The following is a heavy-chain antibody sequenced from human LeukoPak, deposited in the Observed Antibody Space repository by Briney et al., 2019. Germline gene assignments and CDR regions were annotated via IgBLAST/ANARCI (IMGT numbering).Heavy chain of an antibody. CDR2: IYSGGAT. V-gene: IGHV3-66*01. CDR1: GITVNTNY. J-gene: IGHJ4*02. CDR3: ARDRGGYYGTDFDY. D-gene: IGHD3-3*01. Sequence: GGSLRLSCAASGITVNTNYMSWVRQAPGKGLEWVSIIYSGGATFYADSVKGRFTISRESSKNTLWLQMNSLRAEDTAVYYCARDRGGYYGTDFDYWGQGTLVTVSS.